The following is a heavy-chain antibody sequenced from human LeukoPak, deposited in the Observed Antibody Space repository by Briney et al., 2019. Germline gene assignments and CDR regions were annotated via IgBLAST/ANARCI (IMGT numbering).Heavy chain of an antibody. J-gene: IGHJ5*02. CDR2: IKEDGSEK. V-gene: IGHV3-7*01. D-gene: IGHD3-22*01. Sequence: GGSLRLSCAASGFTFTKYWMTWVRQAPGKGLEWVANIKEDGSEKYYVDSVKSRFTISRDNAKNSLFLQMNSLRAEDTAVYYCAKDPPGNYYDSSGPVTWGQGTLVTVSS. CDR1: GFTFTKYW. CDR3: AKDPPGNYYDSSGPVT.